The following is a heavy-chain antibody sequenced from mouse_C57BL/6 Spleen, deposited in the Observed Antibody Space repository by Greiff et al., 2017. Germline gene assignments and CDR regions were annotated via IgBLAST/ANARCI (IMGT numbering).Heavy chain of an antibody. D-gene: IGHD4-1*01. Sequence: VQLKESGPELVKPGASVKMSCKASGYTFTDYNMHWVKQSHGKSLEWIGYINPNNGGTSYNQKFKGKATLTVNKSSSTAYMELRSLTSEDSAVYYCATNWDVWFAYWGQGTLVTVSA. CDR1: GYTFTDYN. V-gene: IGHV1-22*01. CDR3: ATNWDVWFAY. CDR2: INPNNGGT. J-gene: IGHJ3*01.